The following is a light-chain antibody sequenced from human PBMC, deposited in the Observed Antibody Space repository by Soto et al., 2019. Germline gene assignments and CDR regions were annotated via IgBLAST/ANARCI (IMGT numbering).Light chain of an antibody. V-gene: IGKV3-11*01. CDR3: YQGNIWPWT. Sequence: EIIVSQSPAAVSLTPGERATLSCRASQSVGSSLAWYQQKLGQAPRLLIYAASDRATGIPGRFSGSGSGTDFTLIIYSLEPEDVAFYCCYQGNIWPWTFWEGTKV. CDR1: QSVGSS. CDR2: AAS. J-gene: IGKJ1*01.